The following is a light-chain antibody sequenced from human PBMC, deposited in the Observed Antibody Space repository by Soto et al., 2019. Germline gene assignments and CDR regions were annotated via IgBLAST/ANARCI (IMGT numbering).Light chain of an antibody. Sequence: QSARTQPASVSGSPGQAITISCTGTSSDVGAYNYVSWYQQYPGEAPKLIIYEVSNRPSGVSNRFSGSKSGNTASLTISGLQAEDEADYYCSSYRTNTAVVFGGGTKVTVL. J-gene: IGLJ2*01. V-gene: IGLV2-14*01. CDR1: SSDVGAYNY. CDR3: SSYRTNTAVV. CDR2: EVS.